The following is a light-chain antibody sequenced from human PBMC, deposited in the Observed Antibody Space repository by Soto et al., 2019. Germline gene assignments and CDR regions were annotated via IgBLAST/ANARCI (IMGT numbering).Light chain of an antibody. V-gene: IGKV3-20*01. CDR1: HSVTRY. Sequence: IVLTQPPGTLSLSRAYRATLSFRASHSVTRYVAWYQQKPGQAPRLLISDASGRATGIPDRFSGSGSETDFSLTIYRLEPEDFTVYFCQQDGSSPLPFGEGSRLDIK. CDR3: QQDGSSPLP. J-gene: IGKJ5*01. CDR2: DAS.